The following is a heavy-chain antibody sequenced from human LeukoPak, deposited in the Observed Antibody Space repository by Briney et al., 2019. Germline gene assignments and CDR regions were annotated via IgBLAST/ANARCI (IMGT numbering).Heavy chain of an antibody. CDR1: GGSLSSYY. CDR3: ARVGGNPWDGMDV. D-gene: IGHD4-23*01. Sequence: SETLSLTCTVSGGSLSSYYWSWIRQPPGKGLEWVGYIYYSGSTNYNPSLKSRVTISVDTSKNQFSLKLSSVTAADTAVYYCARVGGNPWDGMDVWGQGTTVTVSS. CDR2: IYYSGST. V-gene: IGHV4-59*01. J-gene: IGHJ6*02.